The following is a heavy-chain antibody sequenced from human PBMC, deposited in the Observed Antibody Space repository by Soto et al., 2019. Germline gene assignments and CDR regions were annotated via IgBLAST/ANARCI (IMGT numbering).Heavy chain of an antibody. CDR2: ISGSGGST. D-gene: IGHD3-22*01. CDR1: GFTFSSYA. J-gene: IGHJ4*02. Sequence: EVPLLESGGGLVQPGGSLRLSCAASGFTFSSYAMSWVRQAPGKGLEWVSAISGSGGSTYYADSVKGRFTISRDNSKNTLYLQMNSLRAEDTAVYYCAFYYDSSGYYLDFDYWGQGTLVTVSS. CDR3: AFYYDSSGYYLDFDY. V-gene: IGHV3-23*01.